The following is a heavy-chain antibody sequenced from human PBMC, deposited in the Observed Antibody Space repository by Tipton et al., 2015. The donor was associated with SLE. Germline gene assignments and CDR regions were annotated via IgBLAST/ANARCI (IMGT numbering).Heavy chain of an antibody. V-gene: IGHV3-30*02. CDR1: GFTFSSYG. Sequence: SLRLSCAASGFTFSSYGMHWVRQAPGKGLEWVAFIRYDGSNKYYADSVKGRFTISRDNSKNTLYLQMNSLRAEDTAVYYCAKPPGIEELLFFDYWGPGPLVTVSS. D-gene: IGHD1-26*01. CDR3: AKPPGIEELLFFDY. CDR2: IRYDGSNK. J-gene: IGHJ4*02.